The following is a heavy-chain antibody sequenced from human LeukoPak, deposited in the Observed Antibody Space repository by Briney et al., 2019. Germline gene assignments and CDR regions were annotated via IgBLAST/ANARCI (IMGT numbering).Heavy chain of an antibody. CDR1: GFTVSSNY. D-gene: IGHD2-15*01. V-gene: IGHV3-66*01. Sequence: PGGSLRLSCAASGFTVSSNYMSWVRQAPGKGLEWVSVIYSGGSTYYADSVKGRFTISRDNSKNTLYLQMNSLRAEDTAVYYCARDAYCSSGSCYSGPSWFDPWGQGTLVTLSS. J-gene: IGHJ5*02. CDR3: ARDAYCSSGSCYSGPSWFDP. CDR2: IYSGGST.